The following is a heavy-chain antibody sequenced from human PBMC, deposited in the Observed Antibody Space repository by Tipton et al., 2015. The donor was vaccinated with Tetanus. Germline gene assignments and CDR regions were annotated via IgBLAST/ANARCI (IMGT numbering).Heavy chain of an antibody. CDR3: AKDKCGGSCYIVYWYFDL. CDR1: GFSFTNYA. D-gene: IGHD2-15*01. Sequence: GSLRLSCAAPGFSFTNYAMSWVRQAPGKGLEWVSGISASGGGTYYADSVKGRFTISRDNSKNTLYLQMNSLRAEDTAVYYCAKDKCGGSCYIVYWYFDLWGRGTLAPVSS. V-gene: IGHV3-23*01. J-gene: IGHJ2*01. CDR2: ISASGGGT.